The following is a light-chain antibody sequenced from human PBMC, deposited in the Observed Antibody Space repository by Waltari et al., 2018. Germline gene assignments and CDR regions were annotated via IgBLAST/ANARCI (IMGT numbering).Light chain of an antibody. CDR3: QQSSSTPPFT. Sequence: DIQMTQSPSSLSASVGDRVTITCRASQSISSYLNWYQQKPGKAPKLLIYAASSLQSGVPSRFSGSGSRTDFTLTINSLQPEDFATYYCQQSSSTPPFTFGPGTKVDIK. CDR1: QSISSY. J-gene: IGKJ3*01. V-gene: IGKV1-39*01. CDR2: AAS.